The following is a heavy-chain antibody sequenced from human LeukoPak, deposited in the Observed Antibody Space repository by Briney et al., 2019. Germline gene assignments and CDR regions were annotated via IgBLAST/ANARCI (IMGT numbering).Heavy chain of an antibody. CDR3: AKALGGYDFDY. CDR1: GFTFRSYG. V-gene: IGHV3-23*01. D-gene: IGHD3-16*01. Sequence: GGSLRLSCAASGFTFRSYGMSWVRQAPGKGLEWVSSLSGSGGSTYYADSVKGRFTISIDNSKNTLFLHMNSLRAEDTAVYYCAKALGGYDFDYWGQGTLVTVSS. J-gene: IGHJ4*02. CDR2: LSGSGGST.